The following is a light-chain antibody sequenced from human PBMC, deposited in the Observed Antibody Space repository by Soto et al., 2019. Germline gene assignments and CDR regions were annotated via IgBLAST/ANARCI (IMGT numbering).Light chain of an antibody. CDR2: EVS. J-gene: IGLJ2*01. CDR3: SSYTSSSSVV. Sequence: QSVLTQPDSVSGSPGQSITISCTGTSSDVGGYNYVSWYQQHPGKAPKLMIYEVSNRPSGVSNRFSGSKSGNTASLTISGLQAEDEADYYCSSYTSSSSVVFGGGTKVTVL. V-gene: IGLV2-14*01. CDR1: SSDVGGYNY.